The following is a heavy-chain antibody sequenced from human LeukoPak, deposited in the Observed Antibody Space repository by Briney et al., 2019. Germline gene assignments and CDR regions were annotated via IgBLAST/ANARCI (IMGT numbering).Heavy chain of an antibody. CDR3: AKDRHGDYTSDY. V-gene: IGHV3-30*02. Sequence: GGSLRLSCAASGFIFGSYGMHWVRQSPGRGLEWVAFTPYHGVSRYYTESVKGRFTISRDNSKSTLYVQMNSLRIEDTAVYYCAKDRHGDYTSDYWGQGTLVIVSS. CDR1: GFIFGSYG. D-gene: IGHD4-17*01. CDR2: TPYHGVSR. J-gene: IGHJ4*02.